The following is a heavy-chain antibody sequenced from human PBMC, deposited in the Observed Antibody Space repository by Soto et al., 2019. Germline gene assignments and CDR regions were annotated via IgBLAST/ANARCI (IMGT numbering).Heavy chain of an antibody. CDR2: ISGTGGGT. J-gene: IGHJ5*02. D-gene: IGHD5-12*01. Sequence: GGSLRLSCAVSGFTFSSHAMAWVRQAPGKGLEWVSDISGTGGGTYYVDSVKGRFTISRDNSKNTLFLQMNSLRADDTAVYYCAKGGVLRDWFDPWGRGTLVTVSS. CDR1: GFTFSSHA. V-gene: IGHV3-23*01. CDR3: AKGGVLRDWFDP.